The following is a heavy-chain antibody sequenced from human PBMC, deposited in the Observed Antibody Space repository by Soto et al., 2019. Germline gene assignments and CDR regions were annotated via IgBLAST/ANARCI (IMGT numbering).Heavy chain of an antibody. CDR2: MKPNSGNT. V-gene: IGHV1-8*01. D-gene: IGHD1-26*01. Sequence: QVQLVQSGAEVKKPGASVNVSCKDSGYTFTSYDIYWVRQATGQGLTWMGWMKPNSGNTGYAQKFQGRVTITRNSSIRTAYMELSSLRSEDTAVYYGAREKGGGSYLDYLGQGTLVTVSS. CDR3: AREKGGGSYLDY. CDR1: GYTFTSYD. J-gene: IGHJ4*02.